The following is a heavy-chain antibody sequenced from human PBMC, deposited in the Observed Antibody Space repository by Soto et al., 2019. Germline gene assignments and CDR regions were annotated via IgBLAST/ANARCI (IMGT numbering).Heavy chain of an antibody. V-gene: IGHV1-69*13. CDR3: ARPIGGVVTAIEGGDAFET. Sequence: ASVKVSCKASGGTFSSYAISWVRQAPGQGLEWMGGIIPIFGTANYAQKFQGRVTITADESTSTAYMELSSLRSEDTAVYYCARPIGGVVTAIEGGDAFETWGQGTMVPVAS. D-gene: IGHD2-21*02. CDR2: IIPIFGTA. CDR1: GGTFSSYA. J-gene: IGHJ3*02.